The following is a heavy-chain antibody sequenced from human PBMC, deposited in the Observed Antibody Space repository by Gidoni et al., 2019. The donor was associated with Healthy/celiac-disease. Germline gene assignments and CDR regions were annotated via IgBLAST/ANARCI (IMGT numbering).Heavy chain of an antibody. CDR3: AREGDYGDYAGDEYFQH. CDR2: IISSSSTI. CDR1: GFTFSSSS. Sequence: EVQLVESGGGLVQPGGSLRLSCAASGFTFSSSSMNWVRQAPGKGLEWVSYIISSSSTIYYADSVKGRFTISRDNAKNSLYLQINSLRDEDTAVYYCAREGDYGDYAGDEYFQHWGQGTLVTVSS. J-gene: IGHJ1*01. V-gene: IGHV3-48*02. D-gene: IGHD4-17*01.